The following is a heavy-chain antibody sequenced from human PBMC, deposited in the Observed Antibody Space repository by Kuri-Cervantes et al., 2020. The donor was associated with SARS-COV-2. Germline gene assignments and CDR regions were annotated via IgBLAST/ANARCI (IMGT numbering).Heavy chain of an antibody. CDR3: ARVCAIFGVVTTALDL. V-gene: IGHV3-30-3*01. D-gene: IGHD3-3*01. Sequence: SCAASGFTFSSYAMHWVRQAPGKGPEWVAVISYDGSNKYYADSVKGRFTISRDNSKNTLYLQMNSLRAEDTAVYYCARVCAIFGVVTTALDLWGRGTLVTVSS. CDR1: GFTFSSYA. J-gene: IGHJ2*01. CDR2: ISYDGSNK.